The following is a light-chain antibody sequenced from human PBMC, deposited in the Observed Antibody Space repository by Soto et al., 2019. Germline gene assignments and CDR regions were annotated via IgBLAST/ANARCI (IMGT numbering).Light chain of an antibody. CDR1: QSVSSN. V-gene: IGKV3-15*01. CDR2: DAS. CDR3: QQYNNWPSLT. J-gene: IGKJ4*01. Sequence: EIVMTQSPATLSVSPGERATLSCRTSQSVSSNLAWYQQEPGQPPRLLIYDASPRATGIPARFGGSGSGTEFTITISSLQSEDFAVYYCQQYNNWPSLTFGGGTKVEIK.